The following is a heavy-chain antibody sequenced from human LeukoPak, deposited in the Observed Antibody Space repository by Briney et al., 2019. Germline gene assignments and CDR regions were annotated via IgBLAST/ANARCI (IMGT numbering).Heavy chain of an antibody. J-gene: IGHJ5*01. CDR3: AKTYGSGNNCFES. D-gene: IGHD3-10*01. CDR1: GGSISSGIYY. V-gene: IGHV4-61*02. Sequence: PSQTLSLTCTVSGGSISSGIYYWSWIRQPAGKGLEWIGRIYTSGSTNYNPSLKSRVTISVDTSKNQFSLNLSSVPAADTAVYYCAKTYGSGNNCFESWGQGTLVTVSS. CDR2: IYTSGST.